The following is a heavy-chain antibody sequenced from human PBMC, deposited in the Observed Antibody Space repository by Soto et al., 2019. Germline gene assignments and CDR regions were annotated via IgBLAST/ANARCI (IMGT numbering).Heavy chain of an antibody. CDR3: ATDRKYYYGSGSFRPYFDY. CDR2: INLSGGST. J-gene: IGHJ4*02. Sequence: ASVKVSCKASGYTFTSYYMHWVRQAPGQGLEWMGIINLSGGSTSYAQKFQGRVTMTEDTSTDTAYMELSSLRSEDTAVYYCATDRKYYYGSGSFRPYFDYWGQGTLVTVSS. V-gene: IGHV1-46*01. CDR1: GYTFTSYY. D-gene: IGHD3-10*01.